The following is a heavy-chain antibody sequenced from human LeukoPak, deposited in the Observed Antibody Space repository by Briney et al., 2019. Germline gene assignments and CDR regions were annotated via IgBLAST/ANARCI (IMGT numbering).Heavy chain of an antibody. Sequence: ASVKVSCKASGYTFTGYYMHWVRQAPGQGLEWMGWINPNSGGTNYAQKFQGRVTMTRDTSISTAYMELSRLRSDDTAVYYCARGPRPSLFGESVYPFDYWGQGTLVTVSS. CDR3: ARGPRPSLFGESVYPFDY. D-gene: IGHD3-10*01. V-gene: IGHV1-2*02. J-gene: IGHJ4*02. CDR2: INPNSGGT. CDR1: GYTFTGYY.